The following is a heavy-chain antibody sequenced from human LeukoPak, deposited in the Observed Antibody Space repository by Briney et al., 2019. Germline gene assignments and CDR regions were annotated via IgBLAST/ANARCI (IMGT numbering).Heavy chain of an antibody. D-gene: IGHD3-10*01. J-gene: IGHJ5*02. CDR2: IHTSGST. CDR3: ARSVRRLYGSGRSNWFDP. Sequence: SETLSLTCTVSGVSISSYYWSWIRQPAGKGLEWIGRIHTSGSTNYNPSLKSRVTMSVDTSKNQFSLKLSSVTAADTAVYYCARSVRRLYGSGRSNWFDPWGQGTLVTVSS. CDR1: GVSISSYY. V-gene: IGHV4-4*07.